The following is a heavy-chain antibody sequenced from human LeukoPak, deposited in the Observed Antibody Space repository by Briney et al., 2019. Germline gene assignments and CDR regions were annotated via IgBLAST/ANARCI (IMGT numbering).Heavy chain of an antibody. D-gene: IGHD2-15*01. CDR3: ARRSCSGGSCYPIIDY. J-gene: IGHJ4*02. Sequence: PGGSLRLSCAASGFTFTTYWMTWVRQAPGKGLEWVANMRQDENEKSYLDSVKGRFIISRDNAKNSLYLQMNSLRVEDTAVYYCARRSCSGGSCYPIIDYWGQGTLVTVSS. V-gene: IGHV3-7*01. CDR1: GFTFTTYW. CDR2: MRQDENEK.